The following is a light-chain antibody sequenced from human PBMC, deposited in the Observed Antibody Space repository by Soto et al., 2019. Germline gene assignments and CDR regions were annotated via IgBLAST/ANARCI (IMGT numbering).Light chain of an antibody. Sequence: QSALTQPASVSGSPGQSITISCTGTSSDVGSYNLVSWYQQHPGKAPKRMIYEVSKRPSGVSNRFSGSKSGNTASLPISGLQAEDEADYYCCSYAGSSTVFGGGTQLTVL. J-gene: IGLJ7*01. CDR3: CSYAGSSTV. CDR2: EVS. CDR1: SSDVGSYNL. V-gene: IGLV2-23*02.